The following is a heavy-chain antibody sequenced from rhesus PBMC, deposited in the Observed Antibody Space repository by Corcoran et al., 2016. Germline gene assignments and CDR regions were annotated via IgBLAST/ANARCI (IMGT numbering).Heavy chain of an antibody. V-gene: IGHV3-16*02. CDR2: IKNKADGRPA. CDR3: TRGGSGWSGYFDY. CDR1: GFTFSNFW. Sequence: EVQLVESGGGLVQPGGSLRLSCAASGFTFSNFWMSWVRQAPGKGLDWVGRIKNKADGRPAAYAESVKGRFTISRDDSKNTLYLQMNSLKTEDTAVYYCTRGGSGWSGYFDYWGQGVLVTVSS. D-gene: IGHD6S26*01. J-gene: IGHJ4*01.